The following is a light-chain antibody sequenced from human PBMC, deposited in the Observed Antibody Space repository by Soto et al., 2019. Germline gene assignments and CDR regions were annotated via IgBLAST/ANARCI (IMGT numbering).Light chain of an antibody. J-gene: IGKJ4*01. CDR3: QQYGSAPST. Sequence: EIVLTQSPGTLSLSPGDRATLSCRASQSVGSNYLAWYQQKPGQAPRLLIYGASNRATGIPDTLSGSGSGTDFTLTISRLEPEDFAVYYCQQYGSAPSTFGGGTKVEIK. V-gene: IGKV3-20*01. CDR1: QSVGSNY. CDR2: GAS.